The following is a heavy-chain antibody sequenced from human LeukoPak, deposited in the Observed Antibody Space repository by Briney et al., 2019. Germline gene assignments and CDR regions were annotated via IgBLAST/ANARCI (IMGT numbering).Heavy chain of an antibody. V-gene: IGHV3-21*01. CDR3: ASAPSSMAARLDDY. J-gene: IGHJ4*02. D-gene: IGHD6-6*01. CDR1: GFTFSSYS. Sequence: PGGSLRLSCAASGFTFSSYSMNWVRQAPGKGLEWVSSISSSSSYIYYADSVKGRFTISRDNAKNSLYLQMNSLRAEDTAVYYCASAPSSMAARLDDYWGQGTLVTVSS. CDR2: ISSSSSYI.